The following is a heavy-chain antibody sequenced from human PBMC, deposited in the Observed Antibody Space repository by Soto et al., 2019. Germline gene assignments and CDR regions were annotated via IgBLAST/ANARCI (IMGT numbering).Heavy chain of an antibody. CDR3: AGHSRGYRSGGSCYAFDI. CDR1: GGSISSYY. D-gene: IGHD2-15*01. J-gene: IGHJ3*02. CDR2: IYYSGST. V-gene: IGHV4-59*08. Sequence: PSETLSLTCTVSGGSISSYYWSWIRQPPGKGLEWIGYIYYSGSTNYNPSLKSRVTISVDTSKNQFSLKLSSVTAADTAVYYCAGHSRGYRSGGSCYAFDIWGQGTMVTVSS.